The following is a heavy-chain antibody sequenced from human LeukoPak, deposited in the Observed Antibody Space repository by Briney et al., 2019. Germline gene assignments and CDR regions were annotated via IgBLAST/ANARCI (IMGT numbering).Heavy chain of an antibody. CDR1: GYTFTGYY. V-gene: IGHV1-2*02. D-gene: IGHD2-2*02. Sequence: GASVKVSCKASGYTFTGYYMHWVRQAPGQGLEWMGWINPNSGGTNYAQKFQGRVTMTRDTSISTAYMELSRLRSDDTAVYYCARDQNIVVVPAAIGGGDYWGQGTLVTVSS. J-gene: IGHJ4*02. CDR3: ARDQNIVVVPAAIGGGDY. CDR2: INPNSGGT.